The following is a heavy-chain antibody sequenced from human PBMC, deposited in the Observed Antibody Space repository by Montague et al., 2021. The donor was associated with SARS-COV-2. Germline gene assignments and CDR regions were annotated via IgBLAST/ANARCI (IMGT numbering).Heavy chain of an antibody. CDR3: VRYSGWFYFDF. J-gene: IGHJ4*02. CDR1: GDSVSSNSAT. V-gene: IGHV6-1*01. D-gene: IGHD6-19*01. Sequence: CAISGDSVSSNSATWNWVRQSPSRGLEWPGRTYYRSKWYSDYAPSVRGRLTVNPDASKNEFSLELNYVTPEDTAVYYCVRYSGWFYFDFWGQGTLVTVSS. CDR2: TYYRSKWYS.